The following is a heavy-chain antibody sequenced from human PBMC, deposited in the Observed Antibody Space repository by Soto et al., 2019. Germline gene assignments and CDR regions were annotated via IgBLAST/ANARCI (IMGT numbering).Heavy chain of an antibody. CDR3: AKDLRTTISDYGMDV. J-gene: IGHJ6*02. V-gene: IGHV3-30*18. Sequence: QVQLVESGGGLVQPGGSLRLTCVGSGFTFGSHGMHWVRQAPGKGLEWVAVISYDETNEHYVDSVKGRFTISRDNSKSILYLQMNRLRPEDTAVYKCAKDLRTTISDYGMDVWGQGTTVTVSS. CDR2: ISYDETNE. CDR1: GFTFGSHG.